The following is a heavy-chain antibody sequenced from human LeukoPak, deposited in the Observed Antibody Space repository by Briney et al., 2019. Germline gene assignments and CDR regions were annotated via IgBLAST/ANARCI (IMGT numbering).Heavy chain of an antibody. J-gene: IGHJ4*02. Sequence: GGSLRLSCAASGFTFSSYAMHWVRQAPGKGLEWVAVISYDGSNKYYADSVKGRFTISRDNSKNTLYLQMDSLKTDDTAVYYCASPLLGGQGTPVIVSS. CDR2: ISYDGSNK. D-gene: IGHD2-8*02. CDR3: ASPLL. V-gene: IGHV3-30-3*01. CDR1: GFTFSSYA.